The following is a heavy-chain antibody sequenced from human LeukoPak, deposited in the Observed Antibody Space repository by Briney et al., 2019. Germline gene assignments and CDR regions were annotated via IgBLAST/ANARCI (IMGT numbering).Heavy chain of an antibody. Sequence: PGGSLRLSCAASGFTFSSYAMHWVRQAAAKGLAGVAVISYDGSNKYYGDSVKGRFTISIDNSKNTLHLQMNSLRAEDTAVYYCARKFRRYDSSGYPLDYWGQGTLVTVSS. D-gene: IGHD3-22*01. CDR1: GFTFSSYA. J-gene: IGHJ4*02. V-gene: IGHV3-30-3*01. CDR2: ISYDGSNK. CDR3: ARKFRRYDSSGYPLDY.